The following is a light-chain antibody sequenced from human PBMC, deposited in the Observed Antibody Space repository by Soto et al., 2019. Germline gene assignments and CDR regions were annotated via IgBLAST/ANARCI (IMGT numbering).Light chain of an antibody. Sequence: DTQMTQSPSTLSASVGDRVIITCRASQSISSWLAWYQQKPGKAPKLLIYKASSLESGVPSRFSGSGSGTEFTLTISSLQPDDFATYYCQQYNSYLYTFGQGTKLEIK. CDR2: KAS. V-gene: IGKV1-5*03. CDR3: QQYNSYLYT. J-gene: IGKJ2*01. CDR1: QSISSW.